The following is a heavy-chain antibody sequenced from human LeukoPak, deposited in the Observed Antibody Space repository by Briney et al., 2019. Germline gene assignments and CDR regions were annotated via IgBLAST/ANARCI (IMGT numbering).Heavy chain of an antibody. V-gene: IGHV1-46*01. CDR1: GYTFTSYY. D-gene: IGHD1-26*01. CDR3: ATGSVEEGALFDY. J-gene: IGHJ4*02. Sequence: ASVKVSCKASGYTFTSYYMHWVRQAPGQGLEWMGIINPSGGSTSYAQKFQGRVTMTEDTSTDTAYMELSSLRSEDTAVYYCATGSVEEGALFDYWGQGTLVTVSS. CDR2: INPSGGST.